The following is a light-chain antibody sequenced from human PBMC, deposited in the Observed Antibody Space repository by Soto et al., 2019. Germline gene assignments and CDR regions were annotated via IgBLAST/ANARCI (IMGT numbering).Light chain of an antibody. CDR1: QTISSW. CDR3: KQYNSYPK. CDR2: KAS. Sequence: DIQMTQSPSTLTASVGDIVTITCRASQTISSWLAWYLQKPGKAPKLLIYKASSLESGVPSRFSGSGSGKEFTLTISSLQPDDFATYYCKQYNSYPKFGQGTRLEIK. V-gene: IGKV1-5*03. J-gene: IGKJ5*01.